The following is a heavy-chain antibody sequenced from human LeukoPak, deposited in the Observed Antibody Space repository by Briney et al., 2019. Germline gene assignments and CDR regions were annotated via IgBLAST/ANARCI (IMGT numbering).Heavy chain of an antibody. D-gene: IGHD5-12*01. J-gene: IGHJ4*02. CDR1: GFTFSTYS. Sequence: GGSLRLSCAASGFTFSTYSMNWVRQAPGKGLEWVSYISSSSTIYYADSVKGRFTISRDNAKNSLYLQVNSLRDEDTAVYYCARDGSGYDYWGQGTLVTVSS. CDR3: ARDGSGYDY. CDR2: ISSSSTI. V-gene: IGHV3-48*02.